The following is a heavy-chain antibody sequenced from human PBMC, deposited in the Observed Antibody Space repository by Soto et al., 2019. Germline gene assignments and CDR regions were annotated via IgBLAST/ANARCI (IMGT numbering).Heavy chain of an antibody. CDR3: ARDRGPAGVSDL. D-gene: IGHD2-8*01. J-gene: IGHJ5*02. CDR2: IDSDGDT. Sequence: QIQLQESGPGLVKPSQTLSLTCSVSGGSITSGDCYRSWIRKHPVKGLPWMGYIDSDGDTDYNPSLRSRPTFSVDTCANQFSLRLTSVTAADTAVFYCARDRGPAGVSDLSGQAALVPASS. V-gene: IGHV4-31*03. CDR1: GGSITSGDCY.